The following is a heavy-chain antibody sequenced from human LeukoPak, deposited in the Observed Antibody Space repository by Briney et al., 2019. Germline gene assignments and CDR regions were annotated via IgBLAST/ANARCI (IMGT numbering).Heavy chain of an antibody. Sequence: ASVKVSCKASGYTFTVYYIHWVRQAPGQGLEWMGWINPNSGGTNYAQKFQGRVTMTRDTSISTAYMELSRLRSDDTAVYYCARDNRHGYNWNWFDPWGQGTLVTVSS. V-gene: IGHV1-2*02. CDR3: ARDNRHGYNWNWFDP. J-gene: IGHJ5*02. D-gene: IGHD1-1*01. CDR2: INPNSGGT. CDR1: GYTFTVYY.